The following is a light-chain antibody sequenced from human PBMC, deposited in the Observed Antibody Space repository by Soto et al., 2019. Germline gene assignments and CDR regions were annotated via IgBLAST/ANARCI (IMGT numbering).Light chain of an antibody. Sequence: EIVLTQSPATLSVSPGERATLSCRASQSFSSTLAWYQQRPGQAPRLLIYGASTRATGIPARFSGSGSGTEFTLTISALQSEDFAVYYCQQYSYWPITFGQGTRLEIK. CDR1: QSFSST. CDR3: QQYSYWPIT. J-gene: IGKJ5*01. CDR2: GAS. V-gene: IGKV3-15*01.